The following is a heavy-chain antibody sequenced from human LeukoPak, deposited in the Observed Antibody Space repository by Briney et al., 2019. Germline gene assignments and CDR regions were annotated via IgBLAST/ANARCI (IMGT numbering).Heavy chain of an antibody. CDR3: ARDPTCSGGSCYSGMAGY. D-gene: IGHD2-15*01. Sequence: GGSLRLSCAASGFTFSSYAMSWVRQAPGKGLEWVSSISSSSSYIYYADSVKGRFTISRDNAKNSLYLQMNSLRAEDTAVYYCARDPTCSGGSCYSGMAGYWGQGTLVTVSS. V-gene: IGHV3-21*01. CDR2: ISSSSSYI. CDR1: GFTFSSYA. J-gene: IGHJ4*02.